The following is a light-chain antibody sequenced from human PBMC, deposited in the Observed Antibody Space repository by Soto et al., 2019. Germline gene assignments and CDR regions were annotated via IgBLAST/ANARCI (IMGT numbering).Light chain of an antibody. CDR1: GSDVGAYKY. J-gene: IGLJ2*01. CDR2: DVS. Sequence: QSALTQPRSVSGSPGQSVTISCTGTGSDVGAYKYVSWYQQNPGKAPKLMIYDVSERPSGVPDRFSGSKSGTMASLTISGLQAEDEADYYCCAYAGSYTLVFGGGTKVTVL. V-gene: IGLV2-11*01. CDR3: CAYAGSYTLV.